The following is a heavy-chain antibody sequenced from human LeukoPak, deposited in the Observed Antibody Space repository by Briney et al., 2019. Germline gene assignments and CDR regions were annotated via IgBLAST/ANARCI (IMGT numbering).Heavy chain of an antibody. CDR3: AKRLAGASGWYSLDY. Sequence: PGRSLRLSCAASGFTLSSYGMHRVRQAPGKGLEWVAVISYDANKKYYVDSVKGRFTISRDDSNNTLYLQMNSLRAEDTAVYYCAKRLAGASGWYSLDYWGQGTLVTVSS. V-gene: IGHV3-30*18. CDR1: GFTLSSYG. D-gene: IGHD6-19*01. J-gene: IGHJ4*02. CDR2: ISYDANKK.